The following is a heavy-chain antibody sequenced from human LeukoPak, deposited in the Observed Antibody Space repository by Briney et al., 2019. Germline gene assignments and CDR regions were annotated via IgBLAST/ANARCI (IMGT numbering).Heavy chain of an antibody. V-gene: IGHV3-23*01. J-gene: IGHJ4*02. CDR2: ISGSGGST. CDR1: GFTFSSYA. Sequence: GGSLRLSCAASGFTFSSYAMSWVRQAPGKGLEWVSAISGSGGSTYYADSVKGRFTISRDDSKNTLYLQMNSQRAEDTAVYYCAKDRVVVPAAMLGYWGQGTLVTVSS. D-gene: IGHD2-2*01. CDR3: AKDRVVVPAAMLGY.